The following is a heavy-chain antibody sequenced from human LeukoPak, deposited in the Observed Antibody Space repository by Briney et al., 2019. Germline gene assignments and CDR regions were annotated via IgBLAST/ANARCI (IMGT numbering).Heavy chain of an antibody. J-gene: IGHJ6*02. D-gene: IGHD2-21*02. V-gene: IGHV3-74*01. Sequence: PGGSLRLSCAASGFTFSDYWLHWVRHAPGKGLVWVSRINSDGSSTTYADSVKGRFTISRDNAKNTLYLQMNSLRAEDTAVYYCARDLDCGGDCYPGYYYYYYGMDVWGQGTTVTVSS. CDR1: GFTFSDYW. CDR2: INSDGSST. CDR3: ARDLDCGGDCYPGYYYYYYGMDV.